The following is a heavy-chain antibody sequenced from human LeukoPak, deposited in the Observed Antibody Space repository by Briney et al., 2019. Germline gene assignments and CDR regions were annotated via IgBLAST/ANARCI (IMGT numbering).Heavy chain of an antibody. CDR2: IRYDGSNK. CDR3: AKDMPLGYYDSSGSDY. CDR1: GFTFSSYG. J-gene: IGHJ4*02. D-gene: IGHD3-22*01. V-gene: IGHV3-30*02. Sequence: GGSLRLSCAASGFTFSSYGMHWVRQAPGKGLEWVAFIRYDGSNKYYADSVKGRFTISRDNSKNTLYLQMNSLRAEDTAVYYCAKDMPLGYYDSSGSDYWGQGTLVTVSS.